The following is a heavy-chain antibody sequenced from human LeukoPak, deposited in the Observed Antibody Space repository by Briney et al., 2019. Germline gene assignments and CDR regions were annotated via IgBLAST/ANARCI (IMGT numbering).Heavy chain of an antibody. V-gene: IGHV1-18*01. CDR1: GYTFTTNG. Sequence: GASVTVSFRSSGYTFTTNGISWVRQAPGQGLEWMGWISAYNGNTNYAQKLQGRVTMTTDTSTTTAYMELRSLRSDDTAVYYCAREGSDCSGGSCYSVYYFDYWGQGTMVTVSS. CDR3: AREGSDCSGGSCYSVYYFDY. D-gene: IGHD2-15*01. J-gene: IGHJ4*02. CDR2: ISAYNGNT.